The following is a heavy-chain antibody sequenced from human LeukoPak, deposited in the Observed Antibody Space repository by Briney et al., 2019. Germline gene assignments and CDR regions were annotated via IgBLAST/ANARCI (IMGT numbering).Heavy chain of an antibody. D-gene: IGHD4-17*01. J-gene: IGHJ6*03. CDR3: ARGPRTVTKYYYYYYYMDV. Sequence: SETLSLTCAVYGGSFSGYYWSWIRQPPGKGLEWIGEINHSGSTNYNPSLKSRVTISVDTSKNQFSLKLSSVTAADTAVYYCARGPRTVTKYYYYYYYMDVCGKGTTVTISS. V-gene: IGHV4-34*01. CDR2: INHSGST. CDR1: GGSFSGYY.